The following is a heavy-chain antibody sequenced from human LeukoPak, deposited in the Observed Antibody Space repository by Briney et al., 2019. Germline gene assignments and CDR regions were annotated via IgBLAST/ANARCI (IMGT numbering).Heavy chain of an antibody. CDR2: ISAYNGNT. D-gene: IGHD3-16*01. V-gene: IGHV1-18*01. Sequence: AASVKVSCKASDYTFTSYGISWVRQAPGQGLEWMGWISAYNGNTNYAQKLQGRVTMTTDTSTSTAYMELRSLRSDDTAVYYCSAAPRVWNFDYWGQGTLVTVSS. CDR1: DYTFTSYG. CDR3: SAAPRVWNFDY. J-gene: IGHJ4*02.